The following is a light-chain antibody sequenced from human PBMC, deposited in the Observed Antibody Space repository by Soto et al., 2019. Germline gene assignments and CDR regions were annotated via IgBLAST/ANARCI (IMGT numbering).Light chain of an antibody. Sequence: DIHMTTSSSALSASVCDRVTITCRASQSISSWLAWYQQKPGKAPKLLIYKASSLESGVPSRFSGSGSGTEFTLTISSLQPDDFATYYCQQYNSYPLTFGGGTKVDI. V-gene: IGKV1-5*03. CDR1: QSISSW. CDR2: KAS. CDR3: QQYNSYPLT. J-gene: IGKJ4*01.